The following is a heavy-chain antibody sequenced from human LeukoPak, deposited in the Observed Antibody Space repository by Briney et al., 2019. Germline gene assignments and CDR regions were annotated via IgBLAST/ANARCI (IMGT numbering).Heavy chain of an antibody. Sequence: GGSLRLSCAASGFTFSSYGMHWVRQAPGKGLEWVAFIRYDGSNKYYADSVKGRFTISRDNSKNTLYLQMNSLRAEDTAVYYCAKLLEYSSSSGDYWGQGTLVTVSS. J-gene: IGHJ4*02. V-gene: IGHV3-30*02. CDR2: IRYDGSNK. CDR1: GFTFSSYG. D-gene: IGHD6-6*01. CDR3: AKLLEYSSSSGDY.